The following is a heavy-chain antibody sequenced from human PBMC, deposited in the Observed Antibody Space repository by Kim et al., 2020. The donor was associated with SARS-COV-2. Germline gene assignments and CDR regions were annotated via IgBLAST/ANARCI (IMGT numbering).Heavy chain of an antibody. CDR1: GFTFSSYG. Sequence: GGSLRLSCAASGFTFSSYGMSWVRQAPGKGLEWVANVKQDGSGKYYVDSVKGRFTISRDNAKNSLYLQMSSLRAEDTAVYYCARDLLGAVAGTSDYWGQGTLVTVSS. V-gene: IGHV3-7*01. CDR3: ARDLLGAVAGTSDY. CDR2: VKQDGSGK. D-gene: IGHD6-19*01. J-gene: IGHJ4*02.